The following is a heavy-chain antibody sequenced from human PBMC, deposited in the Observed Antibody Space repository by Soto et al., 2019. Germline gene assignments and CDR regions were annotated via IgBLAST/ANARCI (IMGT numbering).Heavy chain of an antibody. J-gene: IGHJ3*02. V-gene: IGHV4-34*01. Sequence: SETLSLTCAVYGGSFSGYHWSWIRQPPGKGLEWIGEINHSGSTNYNPSLKSRVTISVDTSKNQFSLKLSSVTAADTAVYYCARDSSGWSNDAFDIWGQGTMVTVSS. CDR1: GGSFSGYH. D-gene: IGHD6-19*01. CDR3: ARDSSGWSNDAFDI. CDR2: INHSGST.